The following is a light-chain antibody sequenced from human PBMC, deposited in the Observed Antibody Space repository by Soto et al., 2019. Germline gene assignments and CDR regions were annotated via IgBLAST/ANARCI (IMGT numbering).Light chain of an antibody. V-gene: IGLV2-14*01. CDR3: SSCTSSTTYV. Sequence: SVLTQPASVSGTPGQSITISCTGTSSGVGGYISVSWYQQHPGKAPNLMISEVSNRSSGISNRFSGSKSGSTASLTISGLHADDEADYYCSSCTSSTTYVFGTGTKVTVL. J-gene: IGLJ1*01. CDR1: SSGVGGYIS. CDR2: EVS.